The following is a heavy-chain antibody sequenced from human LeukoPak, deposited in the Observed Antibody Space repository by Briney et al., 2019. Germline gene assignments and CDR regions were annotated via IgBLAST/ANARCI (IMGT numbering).Heavy chain of an antibody. CDR1: GFTVFSNY. CDR3: ARRSGSSWSDAFDI. D-gene: IGHD6-13*01. J-gene: IGHJ3*02. V-gene: IGHV3-53*01. CDR2: IYSGGGT. Sequence: GGSLRLSCAASGFTVFSNYMSWVRQAPGKGLEWVSVIYSGGGTYYADSVKGRFTISRANSKNTLYLQMNSLRAEDTAVYYCARRSGSSWSDAFDIWGQGTMVTVSS.